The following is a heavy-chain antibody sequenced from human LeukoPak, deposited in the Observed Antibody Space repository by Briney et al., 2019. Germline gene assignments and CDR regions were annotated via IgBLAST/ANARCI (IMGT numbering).Heavy chain of an antibody. CDR2: INHRGST. CDR3: ARSLWSGYLNYYYYMDV. J-gene: IGHJ6*03. CDR1: GGSFSGYY. V-gene: IGHV4-34*01. D-gene: IGHD3-3*01. Sequence: PSETLSLTCAVYGGSFSGYYWSWIRQPPGKGLQWIGEINHRGSTNYNPSLKSRVTISVDTSKNQFSLKLSSVTAADTAVYYCARSLWSGYLNYYYYMDVWGKGTTVTVSS.